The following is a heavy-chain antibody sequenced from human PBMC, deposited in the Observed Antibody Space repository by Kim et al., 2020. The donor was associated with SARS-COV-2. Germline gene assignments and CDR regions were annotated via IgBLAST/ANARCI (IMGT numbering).Heavy chain of an antibody. V-gene: IGHV4-31*02. D-gene: IGHD3-22*01. Sequence: SLKSRVTISVDTYKNQVSRKLSSVTAADTAVYYCARTRITMIVVVTHFDYWGQGTLVTVSS. J-gene: IGHJ4*02. CDR3: ARTRITMIVVVTHFDY.